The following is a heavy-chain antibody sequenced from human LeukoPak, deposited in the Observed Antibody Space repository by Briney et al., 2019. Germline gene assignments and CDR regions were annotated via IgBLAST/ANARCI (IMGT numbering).Heavy chain of an antibody. CDR2: INPNSGGT. J-gene: IGHJ4*02. CDR1: GYTFTGYY. CDR3: ARGSYYDILTGYYWGSYYFGY. V-gene: IGHV1-2*02. D-gene: IGHD3-9*01. Sequence: GASVKVSCKASGYTFTGYYMHWVRQAPGQGLEWMGWINPNSGGTNYAQKFQGRVTMTRDTSISTAYMELSSLRSEDTAVYYCARGSYYDILTGYYWGSYYFGYWGQGTLVTVSS.